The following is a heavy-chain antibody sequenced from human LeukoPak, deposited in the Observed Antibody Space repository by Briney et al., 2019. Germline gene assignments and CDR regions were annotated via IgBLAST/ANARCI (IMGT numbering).Heavy chain of an antibody. J-gene: IGHJ4*02. CDR1: GFTFSSYW. CDR3: ARGHMASSPYAPDY. CDR2: ISYDGSNK. V-gene: IGHV3-30-3*01. D-gene: IGHD6-6*01. Sequence: GGSLRLSCAASGFTFSSYWMSWVRQAPGKGLESVAVISYDGSNKYYADSVKGRFTISRDNSKNTLYLQMNSLRAEDTAVYYCARGHMASSPYAPDYWGQGTLDTVSS.